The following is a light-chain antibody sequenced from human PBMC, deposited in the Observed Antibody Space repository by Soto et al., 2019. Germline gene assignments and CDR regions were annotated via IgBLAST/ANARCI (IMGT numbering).Light chain of an antibody. CDR1: QDISHY. Sequence: DIQVTQSPSAMSASVGDRVTITCRASQDISHYLAWFQQKPGKVPKRLIFAVSNLESGVPSRFRGSGSGTEFTLTINSLQPEDFATYYCQQANSVPYTFGQGTKLEIK. V-gene: IGKV1-17*03. J-gene: IGKJ2*01. CDR2: AVS. CDR3: QQANSVPYT.